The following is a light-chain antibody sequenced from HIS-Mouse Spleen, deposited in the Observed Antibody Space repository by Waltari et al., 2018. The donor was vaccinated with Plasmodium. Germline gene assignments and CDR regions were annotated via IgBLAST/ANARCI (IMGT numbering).Light chain of an antibody. CDR3: SSYTSSSTLV. J-gene: IGLJ3*02. CDR2: DVR. V-gene: IGLV2-14*03. CDR1: NSDVGGYNY. Sequence: QSALTQPASVSGSPGQSITIPCPGTNSDVGGYNYVAWYQQHPGKAPKLMIYDVRNRPSGVSNRFSGSKSGNTASLTISGLQAEDEADYYCSSYTSSSTLVFGGGTKLTVL.